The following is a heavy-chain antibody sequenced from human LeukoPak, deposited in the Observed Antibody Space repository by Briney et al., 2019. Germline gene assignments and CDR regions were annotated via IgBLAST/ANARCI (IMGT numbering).Heavy chain of an antibody. Sequence: GGSLRLSCAASDFTFTSYGMSWVRQAPGKGLEWVSAISGSGGSTYYADSVKGRFTISRDNSKNTLYLQMNSLRAEDTAVYYCAKAVKQWLVQDAFDIWGQGTMVTVSS. D-gene: IGHD6-19*01. CDR1: DFTFTSYG. CDR2: ISGSGGST. J-gene: IGHJ3*02. V-gene: IGHV3-23*01. CDR3: AKAVKQWLVQDAFDI.